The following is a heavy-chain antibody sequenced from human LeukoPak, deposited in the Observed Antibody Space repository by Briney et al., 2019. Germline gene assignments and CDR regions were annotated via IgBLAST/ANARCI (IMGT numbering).Heavy chain of an antibody. V-gene: IGHV3-30*18. CDR2: ISYDGSNK. J-gene: IGHJ4*02. CDR3: AKDIDYGPGRFDY. CDR1: GFTFSSYG. D-gene: IGHD4-17*01. Sequence: GGSLRLSCAASGFTFSSYGMPWVRQAPGKGLEWVAVISYDGSNKYYADSVKGRFTISRDNSKNTLYLQMNSLRAEDTAVYYCAKDIDYGPGRFDYWGQGTLVTVSS.